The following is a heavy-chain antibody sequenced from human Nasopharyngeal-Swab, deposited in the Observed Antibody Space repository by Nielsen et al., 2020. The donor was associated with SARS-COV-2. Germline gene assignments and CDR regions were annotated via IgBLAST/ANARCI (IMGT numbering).Heavy chain of an antibody. Sequence: SETLSLTCTVSGGSISSSTYYCGWIRQPPGKGLEWIGSIFYSGNTYYNPSLKSRVAISIDTSQHQLYLNLRSVTAADTAVYFCARLYSGSRPPDYWGQGTLVTVSS. CDR1: GGSISSSTYY. V-gene: IGHV4-39*01. J-gene: IGHJ4*02. CDR2: IFYSGNT. D-gene: IGHD1-26*01. CDR3: ARLYSGSRPPDY.